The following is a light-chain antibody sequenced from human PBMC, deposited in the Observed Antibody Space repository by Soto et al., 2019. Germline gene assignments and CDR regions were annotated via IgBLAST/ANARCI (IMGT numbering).Light chain of an antibody. CDR2: QAS. V-gene: IGKV1-5*03. Sequence: DIQMTQSPSTLSASVGDRVTITCRASQSINTWLAWYQQKPGKAPKLLIYQASSLGSGVPSRFSGSGSGTDFPLTISSLQPDDFASYYCQQYNRHSSYTFGQGTKLEIK. CDR3: QQYNRHSSYT. J-gene: IGKJ2*01. CDR1: QSINTW.